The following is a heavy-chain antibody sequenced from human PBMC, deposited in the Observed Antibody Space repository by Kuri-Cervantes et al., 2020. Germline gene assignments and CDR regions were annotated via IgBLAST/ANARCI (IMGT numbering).Heavy chain of an antibody. CDR3: AKGHSRWLGEWYYYYYGMDV. J-gene: IGHJ6*02. V-gene: IGHV3-23*01. CDR1: GFTFSSYA. CDR2: ISGSGGST. D-gene: IGHD3-10*01. Sequence: GESLKISCAASGFTFSSYAMSWVRQAPGKGLEWVSAISGSGGSTYYADSVKGRFTISRDNSKNTLYLQMNSLRAEDTAVYYCAKGHSRWLGEWYYYYYGMDVWGQGTTVTVSS.